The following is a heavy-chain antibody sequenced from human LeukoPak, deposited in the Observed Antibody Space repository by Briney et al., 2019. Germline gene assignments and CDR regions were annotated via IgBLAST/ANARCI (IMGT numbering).Heavy chain of an antibody. CDR1: GFSWSSYW. CDR3: APSP. J-gene: IGHJ5*02. Sequence: PGGSLRLSCAASGFSWSSYWIHWVRQAPGKGLEWVANIKTDGSVKFYVDSAKGRFTISRDNAKNSVYLRMNSLRVEDTAIYYCAPSPGGQGALVTVSS. CDR2: IKTDGSVK. V-gene: IGHV3-7*01.